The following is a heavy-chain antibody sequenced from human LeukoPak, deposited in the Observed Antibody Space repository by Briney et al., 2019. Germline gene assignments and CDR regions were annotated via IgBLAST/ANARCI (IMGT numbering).Heavy chain of an antibody. CDR2: ISYDGSNK. V-gene: IGHV3-30-3*01. CDR1: GFTFSSYA. CDR3: AKGGRGFSYGSLDY. J-gene: IGHJ4*02. D-gene: IGHD5-18*01. Sequence: PGGSLRLSCAASGFTFSSYAMHWVRQAPGKGLEWVAVISYDGSNKYYADSVKGRFTISRDNSMNTLYLQMNSLRVEDSAVYYCAKGGRGFSYGSLDYWGQGTLVTVSS.